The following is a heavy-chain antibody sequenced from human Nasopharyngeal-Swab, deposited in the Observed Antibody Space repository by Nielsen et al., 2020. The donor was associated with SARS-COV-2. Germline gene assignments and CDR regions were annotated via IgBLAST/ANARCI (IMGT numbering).Heavy chain of an antibody. Sequence: WIRQPPGKGLEWVSYISSSNAFSSSTKKYADSVKGRFTISRDNAKNSMYLQMNSLRGEDTAVYYCAKPNADYGDYVIYYYMDVWGKGTTVTVSS. CDR2: ISSSNAFSSSTK. J-gene: IGHJ6*03. V-gene: IGHV3-11*06. D-gene: IGHD4-17*01. CDR3: AKPNADYGDYVIYYYMDV.